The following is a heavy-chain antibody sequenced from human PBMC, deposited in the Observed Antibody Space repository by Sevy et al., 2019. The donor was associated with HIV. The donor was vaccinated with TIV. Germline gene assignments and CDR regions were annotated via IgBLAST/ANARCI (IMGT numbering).Heavy chain of an antibody. D-gene: IGHD1-26*01. V-gene: IGHV3-30*18. CDR2: ISHDGINE. J-gene: IGHJ6*01. Sequence: GGSLRLSCTGSGFSFSYYGIHWVRQAPGKGLDWVALISHDGINEYYADSVKGRFTISRDNSRNTVYLEMNSLRNEDTAIYFCANAYSGSYSHSYLYVLDLWGQGTTVTVSS. CDR1: GFSFSYYG. CDR3: ANAYSGSYSHSYLYVLDL.